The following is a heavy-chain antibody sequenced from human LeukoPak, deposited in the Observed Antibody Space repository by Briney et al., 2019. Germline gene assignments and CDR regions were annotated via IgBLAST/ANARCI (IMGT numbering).Heavy chain of an antibody. CDR2: ISGSGGST. J-gene: IGHJ4*02. Sequence: GGSLRLSCAASGFTFSSCAMSRVRQAPGKGLEWVSAISGSGGSTYYADSVKGRFTISRDNSKNMLYLQMNSLRAEDTAVYYCAKDRKQWLGTLFDYWGQGTLVTVSS. CDR1: GFTFSSCA. D-gene: IGHD6-19*01. V-gene: IGHV3-23*01. CDR3: AKDRKQWLGTLFDY.